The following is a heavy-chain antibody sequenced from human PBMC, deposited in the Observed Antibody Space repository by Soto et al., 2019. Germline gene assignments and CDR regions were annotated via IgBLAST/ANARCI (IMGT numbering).Heavy chain of an antibody. J-gene: IGHJ5*02. Sequence: GGSLRLSCAASGFTFSSYAMSWVRQAPGKGLEWVSAISGSGGSTYYADSVRGRFTISRDNSKNTLYLQMNSLRAEDTAVYYCAPGAAAGIIHWFDPWGQGTLVTVSS. D-gene: IGHD6-13*01. V-gene: IGHV3-23*01. CDR1: GFTFSSYA. CDR2: ISGSGGST. CDR3: APGAAAGIIHWFDP.